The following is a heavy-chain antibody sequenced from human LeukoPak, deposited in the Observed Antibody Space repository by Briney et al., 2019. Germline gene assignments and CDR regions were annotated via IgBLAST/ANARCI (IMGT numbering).Heavy chain of an antibody. CDR2: IKSSGSS. Sequence: PSETLSLTCTDSGGSVSSYYWSWIRQPPGKGLEWIGYIKSSGSSNYNPSLKSRVTISMDTSKNQFSLRLNSVTAADTAVYYCARDGTVATNWFDPWGQGTLVTVSS. D-gene: IGHD5-12*01. CDR3: ARDGTVATNWFDP. J-gene: IGHJ5*02. CDR1: GGSVSSYY. V-gene: IGHV4-59*02.